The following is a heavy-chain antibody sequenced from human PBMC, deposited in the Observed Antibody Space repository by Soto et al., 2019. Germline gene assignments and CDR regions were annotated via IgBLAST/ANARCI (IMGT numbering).Heavy chain of an antibody. CDR1: GGSFSGYY. CDR3: ARARYYDFWSGNHYYYYGMDV. V-gene: IGHV4-34*01. J-gene: IGHJ6*02. CDR2: INHSGST. D-gene: IGHD3-3*01. Sequence: SETLSLTCAVYGGSFSGYYWSWIRQPPGKGLEWIGEINHSGSTNYNPSLKSRVTISVDTSKNQFSLKLSSVTAADTAVYYCARARYYDFWSGNHYYYYGMDVWGQGTTVTV.